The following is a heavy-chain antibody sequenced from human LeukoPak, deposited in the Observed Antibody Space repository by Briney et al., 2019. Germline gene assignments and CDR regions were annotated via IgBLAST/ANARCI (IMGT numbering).Heavy chain of an antibody. CDR3: AKVSGYDFWSGYWFDP. CDR1: GFTFRSDA. D-gene: IGHD3-3*01. Sequence: GGSLRLACAASGFTFRSDAMNWVRQAPGKGLEWVADITGSGAITHYADSVKGRFTISIDNSKNTLYLQMNSLRAEDTAVYYCAKVSGYDFWSGYWFDPWGQGTLVTVSS. V-gene: IGHV3-23*01. CDR2: ITGSGAIT. J-gene: IGHJ5*02.